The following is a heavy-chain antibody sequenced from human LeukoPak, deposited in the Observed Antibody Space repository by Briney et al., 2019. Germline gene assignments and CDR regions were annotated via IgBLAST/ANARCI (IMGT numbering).Heavy chain of an antibody. CDR1: GFTFDSYN. Sequence: GGSLRLSCAASGFTFDSYNMNWVRQAPGKGLEWVSSISSGSSYIFYADSVKGRFTISRDNAKNTLYLQMNSLRAEDTAVYYCARVGSSLLYFDYWGQGTLITVSS. CDR2: ISSGSSYI. J-gene: IGHJ4*02. D-gene: IGHD6-6*01. CDR3: ARVGSSLLYFDY. V-gene: IGHV3-21*06.